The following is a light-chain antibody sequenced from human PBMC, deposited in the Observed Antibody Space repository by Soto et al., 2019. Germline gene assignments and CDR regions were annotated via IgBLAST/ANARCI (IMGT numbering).Light chain of an antibody. CDR2: SNN. V-gene: IGLV1-44*01. CDR1: SSNIGSNT. Sequence: QSVLTQPPSASGTPGQRVTISCSGSSSNIGSNTVNWYQHLPRAAPKLLIQSNNQRPSGVPDRFSGSQSGTSASLAISGLQSEDEADYYCAVWDGSLNGYVFGTGTKLTVL. CDR3: AVWDGSLNGYV. J-gene: IGLJ1*01.